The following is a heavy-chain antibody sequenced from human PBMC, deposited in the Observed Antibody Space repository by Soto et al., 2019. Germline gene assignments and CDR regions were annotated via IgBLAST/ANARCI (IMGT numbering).Heavy chain of an antibody. CDR1: GFTFSSYS. CDR2: ISSSSSYI. D-gene: IGHD6-6*01. CDR3: ARERSSSSYYYYGMDV. V-gene: IGHV3-21*01. Sequence: EVQLVESGGGLVKPGGSLRLSCAASGFTFSSYSMNWVRQAPGKGLEWVSSISSSSSYIYYADSVKGRFTISRDNAKNSLYLQMNRLRAEDTAVYYCARERSSSSYYYYGMDVWGQGTTVTVSS. J-gene: IGHJ6*02.